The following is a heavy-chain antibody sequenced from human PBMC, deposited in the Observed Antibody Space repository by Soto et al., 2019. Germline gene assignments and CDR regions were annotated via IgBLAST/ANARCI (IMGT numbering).Heavy chain of an antibody. Sequence: EVQLVQSGAEVKKPGESLKISCKGSGYSFTSYWIGWVRQMPGKGLEWMGIIYPGDSDTRYSPSFQGQVTISADKSISTAYLQWSSLKASDTAMYYCARLITIFGVVMGWFDPWGQGTLVTVSS. CDR1: GYSFTSYW. V-gene: IGHV5-51*03. D-gene: IGHD3-3*01. J-gene: IGHJ5*02. CDR3: ARLITIFGVVMGWFDP. CDR2: IYPGDSDT.